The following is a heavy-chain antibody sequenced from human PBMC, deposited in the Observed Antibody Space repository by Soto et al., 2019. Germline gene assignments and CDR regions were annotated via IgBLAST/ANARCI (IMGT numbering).Heavy chain of an antibody. CDR2: ISVNNGNT. D-gene: IGHD2-2*01. Sequence: QVQLVQSGAEVKKPGASVKVSCKASGYTFSSHGISWMRQAPGQGLEWMGRISVNNGNTKYAQKVQGRVTMTTDTSTSTAYMELRSLRFDDTAVYYCARDGGYCLSTSCYGVDYWGQGTLVTVSS. J-gene: IGHJ4*02. V-gene: IGHV1-18*01. CDR1: GYTFSSHG. CDR3: ARDGGYCLSTSCYGVDY.